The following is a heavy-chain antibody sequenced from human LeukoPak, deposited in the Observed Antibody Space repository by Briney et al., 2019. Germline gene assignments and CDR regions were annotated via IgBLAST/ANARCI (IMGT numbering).Heavy chain of an antibody. J-gene: IGHJ6*02. CDR1: GGSISSYY. CDR2: IYYSGST. D-gene: IGHD6-13*01. Sequence: PSETLSLTCTVSGGSISSYYWSWIRQPPGKGLEWIGYIYYSGSTNYNPSLKSRVTISVDTSKNQFSLKLSSVTAADTAVYYCARVSLIAAASTRSYYYGMDVWGQGTTVTVSS. V-gene: IGHV4-59*01. CDR3: ARVSLIAAASTRSYYYGMDV.